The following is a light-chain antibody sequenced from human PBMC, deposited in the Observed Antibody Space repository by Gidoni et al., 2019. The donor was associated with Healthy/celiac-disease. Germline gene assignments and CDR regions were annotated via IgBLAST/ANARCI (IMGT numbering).Light chain of an antibody. CDR3: MQGTHWPWT. J-gene: IGKJ1*01. CDR1: QSIVYSDGNTY. V-gene: IGKV2-30*01. CDR2: KVS. Sequence: DVARTQSPISMPVTLGQPASISCRTSQSIVYSDGNTYLNWFQQSPGKSPRRLIYKVSNRDSGVPARFSCSGSGTAFTLKISRVEAEDVVVYYCMQGTHWPWTFXQXTKVEIK.